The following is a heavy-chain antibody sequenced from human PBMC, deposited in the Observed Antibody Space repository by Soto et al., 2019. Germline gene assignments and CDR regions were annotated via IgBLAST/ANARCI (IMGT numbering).Heavy chain of an antibody. CDR1: GGSISSHY. J-gene: IGHJ4*02. V-gene: IGHV4-59*11. CDR3: ARWGVARNYYDSSVYFGY. CDR2: IYYSGST. Sequence: SETLSLTCTVSGGSISSHYWSWIRQPPGKGLEWIGYIYYSGSTNYNPSLKSRVTISVDTSKNQFSLKLSSVTAADTAVYYCARWGVARNYYDSSVYFGYWGQGTLVTVSS. D-gene: IGHD3-22*01.